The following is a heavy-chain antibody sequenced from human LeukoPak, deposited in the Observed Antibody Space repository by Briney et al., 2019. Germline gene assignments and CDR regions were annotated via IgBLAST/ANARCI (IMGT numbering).Heavy chain of an antibody. CDR3: ARDTLSHY. J-gene: IGHJ4*02. Sequence: PGGSLRLSCAASGFTFSSYAMHWVRQVPGKGLEWVAVISHDGSNKYYADSVKGRFTISRDNSKNTLYLQMNSLRAEDTAVYYCARDTLSHYWGQGTLVTVSS. V-gene: IGHV3-30-3*01. CDR1: GFTFSSYA. CDR2: ISHDGSNK.